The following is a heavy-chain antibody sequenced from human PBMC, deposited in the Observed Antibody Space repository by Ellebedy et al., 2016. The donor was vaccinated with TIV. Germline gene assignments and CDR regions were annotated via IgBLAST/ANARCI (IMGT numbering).Heavy chain of an antibody. CDR1: GYTFTSYY. D-gene: IGHD2-15*01. CDR2: INPSGGST. J-gene: IGHJ6*02. V-gene: IGHV1-46*01. CDR3: ARDVVVVAEYYYYGMDV. Sequence: AASVKVSCKAFGYTFTSYYMHWVRQAPGQGLEWMGIINPSGGSTSYAQKFQGRVTMTRDTSTSTVYMELSSLRSEDTAVYYCARDVVVVAEYYYYGMDVWGQGTTVTVSS.